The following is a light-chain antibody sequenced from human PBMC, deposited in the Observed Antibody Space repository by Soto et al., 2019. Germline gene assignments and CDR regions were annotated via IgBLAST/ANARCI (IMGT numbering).Light chain of an antibody. CDR1: QSINNNY. V-gene: IGKV3-20*01. CDR2: GSS. Sequence: EVVLTQSPGTLSLSPGERATLSCRASQSINNNYLAWYQQRPGQAPRLLIYGSSDRATGIPDRFSGSGSGPAFTLTISRLEPEDFAVYYCHQYGSSPPYTFGQGTKLEI. J-gene: IGKJ2*01. CDR3: HQYGSSPPYT.